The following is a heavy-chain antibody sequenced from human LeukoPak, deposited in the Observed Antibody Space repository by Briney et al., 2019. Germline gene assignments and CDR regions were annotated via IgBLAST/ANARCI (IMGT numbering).Heavy chain of an antibody. CDR3: ARGYCSGTTCLYSSGWYFDY. J-gene: IGHJ4*02. CDR1: GGSISSSSYY. D-gene: IGHD2-2*01. CDR2: IYYSGTT. V-gene: IGHV4-39*01. Sequence: SETLSLTCTVSGGSISSSSYYWAWIRQPPGKGLESIGTIYYSGTTNYNPSLKSRVNIPVDTSNNQFSLKLRSVTAADTSVYYCARGYCSGTTCLYSSGWYFDYWGQGTLVTVSS.